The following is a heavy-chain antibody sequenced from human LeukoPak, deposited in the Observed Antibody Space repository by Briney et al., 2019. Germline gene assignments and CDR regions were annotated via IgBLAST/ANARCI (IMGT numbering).Heavy chain of an antibody. J-gene: IGHJ4*02. V-gene: IGHV5-10-1*01. CDR2: IDPSDSYT. CDR1: GYSFSNYW. Sequence: PGESLKISCKGSGYSFSNYWITWVRQMPGKGLEWMGRIDPSDSYTNYSPSLQGHVTLSVDKSITTAYLQWSSLEASDTAIYYCAGEGPYGNYWGQGTLVTASS. D-gene: IGHD1-26*01. CDR3: AGEGPYGNY.